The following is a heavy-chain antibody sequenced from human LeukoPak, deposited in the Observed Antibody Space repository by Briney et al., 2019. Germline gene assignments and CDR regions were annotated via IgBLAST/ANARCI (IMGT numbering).Heavy chain of an antibody. CDR2: ISSSSSYI. J-gene: IGHJ3*02. CDR3: ARVRARTRGAFDI. CDR1: GFTFSSYS. D-gene: IGHD2-2*01. V-gene: IGHV3-21*01. Sequence: GGSLRLSCAASGFTFSSYSMNWVRQAPGKGLEWVSSISSSSSYIYYADSVKGRFTISRDNAKNSLYLQMNSLRAEDTAVYYCARVRARTRGAFDIWGQGTMVTVSS.